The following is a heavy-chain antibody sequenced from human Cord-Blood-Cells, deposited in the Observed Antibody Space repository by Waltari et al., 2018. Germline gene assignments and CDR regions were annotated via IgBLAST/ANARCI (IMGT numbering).Heavy chain of an antibody. CDR2: ISGSGGST. CDR1: GFTFSSYA. J-gene: IGHJ6*02. Sequence: EVPLLASGGGLVQPGGSLRLSCAASGFTFSSYAMSWVCQAHGKGLEWVSAISGSGGSTYYADSVKGRFTISRDNSKNTLYLQMNSLRAEDTAVYYCAKEDCSSTSCYYYYGMDVWGQGTTVTVSS. CDR3: AKEDCSSTSCYYYYGMDV. V-gene: IGHV3-23*01. D-gene: IGHD2-2*01.